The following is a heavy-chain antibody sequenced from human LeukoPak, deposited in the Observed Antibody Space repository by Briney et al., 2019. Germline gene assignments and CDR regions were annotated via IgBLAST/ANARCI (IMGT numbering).Heavy chain of an antibody. CDR2: ISGSGGST. CDR1: GFTFSSYG. V-gene: IGHV3-23*01. CDR3: AKDGLERASAWFDP. J-gene: IGHJ5*02. D-gene: IGHD1-1*01. Sequence: GGSLRLSCAASGFTFSSYGMHWVRHAPGKGMEWVSSISGSGGSTYYADSVKGRFTISRDNSKNTLYRQMNSLRAEDTAVYYCAKDGLERASAWFDPWSQGTLVTVSS.